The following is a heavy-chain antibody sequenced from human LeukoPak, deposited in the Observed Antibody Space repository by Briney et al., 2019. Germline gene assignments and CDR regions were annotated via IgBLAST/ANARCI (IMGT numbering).Heavy chain of an antibody. CDR3: ARHPDTAMGDY. Sequence: PGGSLRLSCKGSGYSFTNYWIGWARQMPGKGLEWMGIIYPGDSDTRYSPSFQGQVTISADKSISTAYLQWSSLKASDTAMYYCARHPDTAMGDYWGQGTLVTVSS. CDR2: IYPGDSDT. CDR1: GYSFTNYW. J-gene: IGHJ4*02. D-gene: IGHD5-18*01. V-gene: IGHV5-51*01.